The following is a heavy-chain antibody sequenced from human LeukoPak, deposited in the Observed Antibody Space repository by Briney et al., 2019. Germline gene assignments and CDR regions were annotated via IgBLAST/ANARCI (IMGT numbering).Heavy chain of an antibody. CDR2: ISWNSGSI. V-gene: IGHV3-9*01. Sequence: GGSLRLSCAASGFTFDDYAMHWVRQAPGKGLEWVSGISWNSGSIGYADSVKGRFTISRDNAKNSLYLQMNSLRAEDTALYYCAKDIVPLTDPLAFDIWGQGTMVTVSS. CDR1: GFTFDDYA. J-gene: IGHJ3*02. CDR3: AKDIVPLTDPLAFDI.